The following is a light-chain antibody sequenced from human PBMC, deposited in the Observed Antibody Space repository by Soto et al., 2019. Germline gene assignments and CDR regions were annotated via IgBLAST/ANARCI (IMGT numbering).Light chain of an antibody. J-gene: IGLJ2*01. V-gene: IGLV2-14*03. Sequence: QSALTQPASVSGSPGQSITISCTGTSSDVGAYNFVSWFQQHPGKVPKLMIYDVSNRPSGVSNRFSGSKSGNTASLTISGLQTEDEADYYCSSHTTSNTVVFGGGTKVTVL. CDR1: SSDVGAYNF. CDR2: DVS. CDR3: SSHTTSNTVV.